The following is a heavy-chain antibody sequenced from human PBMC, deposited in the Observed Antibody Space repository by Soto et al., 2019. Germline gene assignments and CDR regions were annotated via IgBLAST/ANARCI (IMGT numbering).Heavy chain of an antibody. CDR1: GFTFSSYG. CDR3: AREIAFNAVAGYFDY. Sequence: GGSLRLSCAASGFTFSSYGMHWVRQAPGKGLGWVAVIWYDGSNNYYADSMKGRFTISRDNSKNTLYLQMNSLRAEDTAVYYCAREIAFNAVAGYFDYWGQGTMVTVSS. D-gene: IGHD6-19*01. CDR2: IWYDGSNN. J-gene: IGHJ4*02. V-gene: IGHV3-33*01.